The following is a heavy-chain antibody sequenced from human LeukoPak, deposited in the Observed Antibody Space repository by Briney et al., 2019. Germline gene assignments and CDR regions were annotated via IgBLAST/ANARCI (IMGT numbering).Heavy chain of an antibody. CDR1: GGSISINNYY. J-gene: IGHJ5*02. CDR3: TRHSDRQPTTPKGFDP. V-gene: IGHV4-39*01. D-gene: IGHD1-1*01. CDR2: IDHSGTT. Sequence: SETLSLTCTGSGGSISINNYYCDWVRQPPGTALEWIGGIDHSGTTYYNPSLMNRTRLSVDTSKNQLTLQPTSVTAADSAVYYSTRHSDRQPTTPKGFDPWGQGALVTVSS.